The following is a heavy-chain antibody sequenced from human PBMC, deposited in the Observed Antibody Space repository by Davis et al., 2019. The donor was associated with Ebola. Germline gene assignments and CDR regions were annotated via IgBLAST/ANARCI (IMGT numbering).Heavy chain of an antibody. CDR3: AARLRS. CDR2: ISSNGGST. V-gene: IGHV3-64*01. Sequence: GGSLRLSCAASGFTFSSYAMHWVRQPPAKGLEYVSAISSNGGSTYYANSVKGRFTISRDNSKNTLYLQMGSLRAEDMAVYYCAARLRSWGQGTTVTVSS. CDR1: GFTFSSYA. J-gene: IGHJ6*02.